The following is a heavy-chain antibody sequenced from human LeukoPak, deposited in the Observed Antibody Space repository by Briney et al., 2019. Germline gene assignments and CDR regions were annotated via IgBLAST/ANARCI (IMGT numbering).Heavy chain of an antibody. CDR1: GFTFSSYW. V-gene: IGHV3-7*03. D-gene: IGHD6-19*01. J-gene: IGHJ4*02. Sequence: GGSLRLSCAASGFTFSSYWMSWVRQAPGKGLEWVANIKQDGSEKYYADSVKGRFTISRDNAKNSLYLQMNSLRAEDTALYYCAKTGYSSGWIRTLFDYWGQGTLVTVSS. CDR3: AKTGYSSGWIRTLFDY. CDR2: IKQDGSEK.